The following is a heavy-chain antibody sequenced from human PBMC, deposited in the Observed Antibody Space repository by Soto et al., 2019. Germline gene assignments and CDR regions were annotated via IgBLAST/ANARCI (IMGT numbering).Heavy chain of an antibody. CDR3: ARVGYTNGGGPFDI. Sequence: GGSLRLSCAASGFPFSSYWMHWVRQAPGKGLVWVSRINSDGSITTYADSVKGRFTISRDNAKNTLYLQMNSLRAEDTAVYFCARVGYTNGGGPFDIWGQGTRVTVSS. CDR2: INSDGSIT. D-gene: IGHD6-25*01. V-gene: IGHV3-74*01. CDR1: GFPFSSYW. J-gene: IGHJ3*02.